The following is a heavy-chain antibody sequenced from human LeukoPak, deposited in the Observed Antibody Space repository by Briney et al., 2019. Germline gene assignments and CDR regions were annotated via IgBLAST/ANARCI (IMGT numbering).Heavy chain of an antibody. Sequence: GESLKISCKGSGYSFTSYWIAWVRQMPGKGLEWMGIIHPGDSDTRYSPSFQGQVTISADKSINTAYLQWSRLKASDTAMYYCARAPTGFPNWFDPWGQGTPVTVSS. CDR2: IHPGDSDT. V-gene: IGHV5-51*01. CDR3: ARAPTGFPNWFDP. CDR1: GYSFTSYW. J-gene: IGHJ5*02.